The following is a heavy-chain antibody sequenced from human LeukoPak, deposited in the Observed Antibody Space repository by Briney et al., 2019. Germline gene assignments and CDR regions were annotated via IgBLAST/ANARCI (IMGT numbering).Heavy chain of an antibody. CDR1: GGSISSGSYY. CDR3: AGDRHSAGWFGVVGWFDP. CDR2: IHYSGSS. V-gene: IGHV4-61*03. D-gene: IGHD6-19*01. Sequence: SQTLSLTCTVSGGSISSGSYYWSWIRQSPGKGLEWIGYIHYSGSSNYNSSLRSRVTISLDTSKNHFSLKLKSVTAADTAVYYCAGDRHSAGWFGVVGWFDPWGQGTLVIVSS. J-gene: IGHJ5*02.